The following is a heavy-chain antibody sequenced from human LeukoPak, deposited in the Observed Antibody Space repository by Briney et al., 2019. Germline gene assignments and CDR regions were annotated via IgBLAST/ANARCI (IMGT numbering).Heavy chain of an antibody. Sequence: SETLSLTCTVSGGSISSSSYYWGWIRQPPGKGLEWIGSIYYSGSTYYNPSLKSRVTISVDTSKNQFSLKLSSVTAADTAVYYCARDGSPFGVAPLDAFDIWGQGTMVTVSS. V-gene: IGHV4-39*02. CDR1: GGSISSSSYY. D-gene: IGHD3-3*01. CDR2: IYYSGST. J-gene: IGHJ3*02. CDR3: ARDGSPFGVAPLDAFDI.